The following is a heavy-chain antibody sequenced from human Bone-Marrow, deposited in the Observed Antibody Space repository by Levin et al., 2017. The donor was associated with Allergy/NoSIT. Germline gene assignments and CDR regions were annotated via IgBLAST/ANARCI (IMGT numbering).Heavy chain of an antibody. V-gene: IGHV3-23*01. CDR1: GFTFSSYA. D-gene: IGHD5-12*01. CDR3: AKQVVATINVDY. J-gene: IGHJ4*02. CDR2: ISGSGGST. Sequence: SCAASGFTFSSYAMSWVRQAPGKGLEWVSAISGSGGSTYYADSVKGRFTISRDNSKNTLYLQMNSLRAEDTAVYYCAKQVVATINVDYWGQGTLVTVSS.